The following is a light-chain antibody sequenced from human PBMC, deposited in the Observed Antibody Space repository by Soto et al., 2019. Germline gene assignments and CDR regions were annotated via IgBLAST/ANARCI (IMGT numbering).Light chain of an antibody. CDR2: EVS. J-gene: IGLJ1*01. Sequence: VLTQPASVSGSPGQSVTISFTGTSSDVGAYKYVSWYQQHPGKAPKLMIYEVSNRPSGVSNRFSGSKSGNTASLTISGLQADDEADYYCNSYAGDIIRFVFGTGTKVTVL. CDR3: NSYAGDIIRFV. V-gene: IGLV2-14*01. CDR1: SSDVGAYKY.